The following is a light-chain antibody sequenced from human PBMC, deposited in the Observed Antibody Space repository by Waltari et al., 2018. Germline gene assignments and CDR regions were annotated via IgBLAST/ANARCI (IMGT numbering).Light chain of an antibody. Sequence: SYVVTQSPSVSVAPGETARITGGGDHIGSKSVHWYQQRPGQAPVLVISYDSDRPSGIPERFSGSNSGNTATLTISWVEADDEADYYCLVWHSTTDHHGVFGGGTKLTVL. CDR1: HIGSKS. J-gene: IGLJ2*01. V-gene: IGLV3-21*04. CDR2: YDS. CDR3: LVWHSTTDHHGV.